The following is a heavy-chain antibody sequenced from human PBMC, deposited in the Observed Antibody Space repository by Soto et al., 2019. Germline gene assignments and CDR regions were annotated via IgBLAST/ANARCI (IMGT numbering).Heavy chain of an antibody. Sequence: QVQLVQSGAEVKKPGASVKVSCKASGYTFTNYGITWVRQAPGQGLEWMGWISTYKNDTEYAQKLQGRVTMTTDTSTSTAYMELRSLGSDDTAVYYCASSDSGISRDWGQGALVIV. J-gene: IGHJ4*02. CDR2: ISTYKNDT. V-gene: IGHV1-18*01. D-gene: IGHD1-26*01. CDR3: ASSDSGISRD. CDR1: GYTFTNYG.